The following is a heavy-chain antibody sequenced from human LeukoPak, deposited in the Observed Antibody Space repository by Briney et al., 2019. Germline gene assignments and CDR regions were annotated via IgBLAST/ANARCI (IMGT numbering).Heavy chain of an antibody. D-gene: IGHD3-10*01. CDR2: TRNKANSYTT. J-gene: IGHJ4*02. CDR3: ARVPYGSGADY. Sequence: GGSLRLSCAASGFTFSSYSMNWVRQAPGKGLEWVGRTRNKANSYTTEYAASVKGRFTISRDDSKNSLYLQMNSLKTEDTAVYYCARVPYGSGADYWGQGTLVTVSS. CDR1: GFTFSSYS. V-gene: IGHV3-72*01.